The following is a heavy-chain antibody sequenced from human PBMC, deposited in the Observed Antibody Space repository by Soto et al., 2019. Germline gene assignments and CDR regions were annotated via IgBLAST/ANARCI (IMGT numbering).Heavy chain of an antibody. J-gene: IGHJ6*02. CDR3: ARDELWFGELSYYYYGMDV. D-gene: IGHD3-10*01. CDR2: IWYDGSNK. V-gene: IGHV3-33*01. Sequence: GGSLRLSCAASGFTFSSYGMHWVRQAPGKGLEWVAVIWYDGSNKYYADSVKGRFTISRDNSKNTLYLQMNSLRSEDTAVYYCARDELWFGELSYYYYGMDVWGQGTTVTVSS. CDR1: GFTFSSYG.